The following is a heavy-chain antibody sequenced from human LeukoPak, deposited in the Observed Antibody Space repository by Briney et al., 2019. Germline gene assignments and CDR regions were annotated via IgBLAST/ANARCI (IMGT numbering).Heavy chain of an antibody. J-gene: IGHJ4*02. V-gene: IGHV3-53*01. Sequence: AGGSLRLSCAASGFTVSSNYMSWVRQAPGKGLECVSVIYSGGDTYYADSVRGRFTVSRDNSKNTLYLQMNSLRVDDTAVYYCAKDLEATTVTTVDYWGQGTLVTVSS. CDR1: GFTVSSNY. CDR3: AKDLEATTVTTVDY. D-gene: IGHD4-17*01. CDR2: IYSGGDT.